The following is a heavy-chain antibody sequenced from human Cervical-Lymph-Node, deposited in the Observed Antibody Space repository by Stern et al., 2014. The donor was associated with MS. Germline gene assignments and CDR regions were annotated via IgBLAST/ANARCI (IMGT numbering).Heavy chain of an antibody. CDR3: AKGRYSSSSVNDY. D-gene: IGHD6-6*01. Sequence: VQLVESGGGLVQPGGSLSLSCAASGFPFSSYAMSWVRQAPGTGLEWVSAISGSGGSTYYADSVKRRFTISRDNSKNTLYLQMNSLRAEDTAVYYCAKGRYSSSSVNDYWGQGTLVTVSS. CDR2: ISGSGGST. V-gene: IGHV3-23*04. J-gene: IGHJ4*02. CDR1: GFPFSSYA.